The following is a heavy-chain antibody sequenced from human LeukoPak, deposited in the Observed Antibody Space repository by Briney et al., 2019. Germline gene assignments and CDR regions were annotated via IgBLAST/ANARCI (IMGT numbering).Heavy chain of an antibody. CDR1: GFTFSSYA. D-gene: IGHD2-2*01. CDR3: ARSLEDIVVVPFDY. Sequence: GGSLRLSCAASGFTFSSYAMHWVRQAPGKGLEWVAAISYDGSNKYYADSVKGRFTISRDNSKNTLYLQMNSLRAEDTAVYYCARSLEDIVVVPFDYWGQGTLVTVSS. V-gene: IGHV3-30-3*01. J-gene: IGHJ4*02. CDR2: ISYDGSNK.